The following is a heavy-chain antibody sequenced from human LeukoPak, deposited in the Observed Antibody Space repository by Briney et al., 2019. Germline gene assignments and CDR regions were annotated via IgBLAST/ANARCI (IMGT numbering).Heavy chain of an antibody. CDR3: ARVRELLGDY. Sequence: TSETLSLTCTVSSGSISTSNYYWGWVRQPPGKALEWIGNIFYTGSTYYSPSLKSRVTISLDTSRNQFSLRLNSVTAADTAVYYCARVRELLGDYWGQGTLVTVSS. J-gene: IGHJ4*02. D-gene: IGHD1-26*01. V-gene: IGHV4-39*07. CDR1: SGSISTSNYY. CDR2: IFYTGST.